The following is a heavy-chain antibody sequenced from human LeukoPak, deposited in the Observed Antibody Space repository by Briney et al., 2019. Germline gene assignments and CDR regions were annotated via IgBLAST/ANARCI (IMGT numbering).Heavy chain of an antibody. J-gene: IGHJ5*02. Sequence: ASVKVSCKASGGTFSSYAISWVRQAPGQGLEWMGGIIPIFGTENYAQKFQGRVTITADESTSTAYMELSSLRSEDTAVYYCASCGGDCLFGFDPWGQGTLVTVSS. CDR1: GGTFSSYA. CDR3: ASCGGDCLFGFDP. D-gene: IGHD2-21*01. CDR2: IIPIFGTE. V-gene: IGHV1-69*13.